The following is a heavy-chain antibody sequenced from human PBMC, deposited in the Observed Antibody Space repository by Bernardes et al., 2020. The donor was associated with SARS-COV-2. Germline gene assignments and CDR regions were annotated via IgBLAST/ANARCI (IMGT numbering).Heavy chain of an antibody. J-gene: IGHJ6*03. CDR1: GYTFTSYG. V-gene: IGHV1-18*01. Sequence: ASVKVSCKASGYTFTSYGISCARQPPGQGLDWMGCISASNGNTHHAPLLQGRVTMTTDTSTSTAYMELRSLRSDDTAVYHCARETPAMTTVTLTPYYYDHYRDVWGKGTTVTVSS. D-gene: IGHD4-4*01. CDR3: ARETPAMTTVTLTPYYYDHYRDV. CDR2: ISASNGNT.